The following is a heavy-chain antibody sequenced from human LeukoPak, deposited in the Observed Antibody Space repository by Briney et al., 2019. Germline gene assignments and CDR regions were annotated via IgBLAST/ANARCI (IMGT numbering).Heavy chain of an antibody. V-gene: IGHV1-18*01. CDR3: ARGLASRWGIAAAGTGFDY. CDR1: GYTFTSYG. Sequence: ASVKVSCKASGYTFTSYGISWVRQAPGQGLEWMGWISAYNGNTNYAQKLQGRVTMTTDTSTSTAYMELRSLRSDDTAVYYCARGLASRWGIAAAGTGFDYWGQGTLVTVSS. D-gene: IGHD6-13*01. J-gene: IGHJ4*02. CDR2: ISAYNGNT.